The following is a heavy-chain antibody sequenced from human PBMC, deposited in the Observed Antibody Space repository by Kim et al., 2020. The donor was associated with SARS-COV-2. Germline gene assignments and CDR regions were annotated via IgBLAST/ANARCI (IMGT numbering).Heavy chain of an antibody. CDR3: AKDFVHRYCGSPTCSGVYVMDV. Sequence: GGSLRLSCAASGFTFSLYGMNWVRQAPGKGLEWVAFIWHDGSNNKYADSVKGRFTISRDNSKNTLYLQINSLRAEDTAVYYCAKDFVHRYCGSPTCSGVYVMDVWGQGTTVTVSS. D-gene: IGHD1-26*01. J-gene: IGHJ6*02. CDR1: GFTFSLYG. CDR2: IWHDGSNN. V-gene: IGHV3-30*02.